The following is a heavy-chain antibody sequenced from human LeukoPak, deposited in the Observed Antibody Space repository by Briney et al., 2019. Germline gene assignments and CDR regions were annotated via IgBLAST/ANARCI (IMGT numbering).Heavy chain of an antibody. J-gene: IGHJ4*02. V-gene: IGHV4-39*01. D-gene: IGHD6-6*01. Sequence: SETLSLTCTVSGGSISGSSYYWGWIRQPPGKGLEWIGSIYYTGSSSYNPSLKSRVTISVDTSKNQFPLSLTSVIAEYTAVYYCARSSRLDYWGQRTLVTVSS. CDR2: IYYTGSS. CDR1: GGSISGSSYY. CDR3: ARSSRLDY.